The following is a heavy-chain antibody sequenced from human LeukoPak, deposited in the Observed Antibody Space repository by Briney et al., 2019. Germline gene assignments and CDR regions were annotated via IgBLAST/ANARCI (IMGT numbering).Heavy chain of an antibody. CDR3: ARAAHYYDSSGYPSPVHGFDI. J-gene: IGHJ3*02. CDR2: INPNSGGT. D-gene: IGHD3-22*01. V-gene: IGHV1-2*06. CDR1: GYTFTSYG. Sequence: ASVKVSCRASGYTFTSYGISWVRQAPGQGLEWMGRINPNSGGTNYAQKFQGRVTMTRDTSISTAYMELSRLRSDDTAVYYCARAAHYYDSSGYPSPVHGFDIWGQGTMVTVSS.